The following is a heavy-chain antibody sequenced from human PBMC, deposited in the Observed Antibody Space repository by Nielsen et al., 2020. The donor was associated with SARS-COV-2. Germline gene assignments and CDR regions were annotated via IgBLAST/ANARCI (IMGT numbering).Heavy chain of an antibody. CDR2: IWYDGSNK. V-gene: IGHV3-33*08. J-gene: IGHJ4*02. D-gene: IGHD6-13*01. CDR3: ARDFGDISSSWDHD. CDR1: GFTFSSYW. Sequence: GESLKISCAASGFTFSSYWMSWVRQAPGKGLEWVAVIWYDGSNKYYADSVKGRFTISRDNSKNTLYLQMNSLRAEDTAVYYCARDFGDISSSWDHDWGQGTLVTVSS.